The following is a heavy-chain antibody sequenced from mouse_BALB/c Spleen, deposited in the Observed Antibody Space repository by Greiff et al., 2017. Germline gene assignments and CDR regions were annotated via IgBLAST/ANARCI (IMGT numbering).Heavy chain of an antibody. Sequence: VQLQQPGAELVKPGASVKLSCKASGYTFTSYWMHWVKQRPGQGLEWIGEINPSNGRTNYNEKFKSKATLTVDKSSSTAYMQLSSLTSEDSAVYYCARGSSYDFDYWGQGTTLTVSS. D-gene: IGHD1-1*01. CDR2: INPSNGRT. V-gene: IGHV1S81*02. CDR1: GYTFTSYW. CDR3: ARGSSYDFDY. J-gene: IGHJ2*01.